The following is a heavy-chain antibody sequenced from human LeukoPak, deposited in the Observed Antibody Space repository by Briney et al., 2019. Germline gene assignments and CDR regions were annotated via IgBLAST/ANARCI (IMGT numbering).Heavy chain of an antibody. Sequence: GGTLRLSCAASGFTVSRNYMSWVRQAPGKGLEWVSVIYSGGSTYYADSVKGRFTISRDNSKNTLYLQMNSLRAEDTAVYYCARLGYCSGGSCYRGAFDIWGQGTMVTVSS. CDR3: ARLGYCSGGSCYRGAFDI. CDR1: GFTVSRNY. CDR2: IYSGGST. D-gene: IGHD2-15*01. J-gene: IGHJ3*02. V-gene: IGHV3-53*01.